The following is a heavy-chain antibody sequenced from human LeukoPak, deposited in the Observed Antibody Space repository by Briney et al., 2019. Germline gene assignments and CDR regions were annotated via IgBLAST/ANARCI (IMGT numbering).Heavy chain of an antibody. CDR1: GYSISSGYY. D-gene: IGHD2-8*02. CDR2: IYHSGST. V-gene: IGHV4-38-2*01. CDR3: ASLPVGDWSDP. Sequence: SETLSLTCAVSGYSISSGYYWGWIRQPPGKGLEWIGSIYHSGSTYYNPSLKSRVTISVDTSKNQFSLKLSSVTAADTAVYYCASLPVGDWSDPWGQGTLVTVSS. J-gene: IGHJ5*02.